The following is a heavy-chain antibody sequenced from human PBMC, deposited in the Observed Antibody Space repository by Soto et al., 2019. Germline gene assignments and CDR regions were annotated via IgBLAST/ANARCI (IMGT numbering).Heavy chain of an antibody. CDR2: IWYDGSNK. CDR3: ARDNDFWSGYPPYYYGMDV. D-gene: IGHD3-3*01. Sequence: QVQLVESGGGVVQPGRSLRLSCAASGFTLSSYGMHWVREAPGKGLEWVAVIWYDGSNKYYADSVKGRFTISRDHSKNKLYLQMNSLRAEDTAVYYCARDNDFWSGYPPYYYGMDVWGQGTTVTVSS. V-gene: IGHV3-33*01. CDR1: GFTLSSYG. J-gene: IGHJ6*02.